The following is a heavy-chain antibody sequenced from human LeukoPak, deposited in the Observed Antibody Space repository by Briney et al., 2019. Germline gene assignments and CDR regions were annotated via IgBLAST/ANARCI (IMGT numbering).Heavy chain of an antibody. J-gene: IGHJ4*02. CDR2: ISGSGGST. CDR3: AKGGITMIVVVH. V-gene: IGHV3-23*01. Sequence: GGSLRLSCAASGFTFSSYAMSWVRQAPGKGLEWVSAISGSGGSTYYADSLQGRITLSRDNSKNTKYLQMNTLRAEDTAVYYCAKGGITMIVVVHWGQGTLVTVSS. CDR1: GFTFSSYA. D-gene: IGHD3-22*01.